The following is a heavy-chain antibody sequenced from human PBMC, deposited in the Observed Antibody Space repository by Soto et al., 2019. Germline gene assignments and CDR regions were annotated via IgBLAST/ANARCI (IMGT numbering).Heavy chain of an antibody. CDR3: ARHEWRRVAGGSYYYYYMDV. D-gene: IGHD6-19*01. J-gene: IGHJ6*03. V-gene: IGHV4-39*01. CDR2: IYYSGST. Sequence: SETLSLTCTVSGGSISSSSYYWGWIRQPPGKGLEWIGSIYYSGSTYYNPSLKSRVTISVDTSKNQFSLKLSSVTAADTAVYYCARHEWRRVAGGSYYYYYMDVWGKGTTVTVSS. CDR1: GGSISSSSYY.